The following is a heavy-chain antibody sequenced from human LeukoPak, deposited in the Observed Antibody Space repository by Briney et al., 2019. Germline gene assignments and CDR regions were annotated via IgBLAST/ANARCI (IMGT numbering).Heavy chain of an antibody. D-gene: IGHD2-8*01. V-gene: IGHV3-23*01. Sequence: GGSLRLSCAASGFTFSSYAMTWVRQAPGKGLQWVSTVSGGGDYTYYADSVRGRFTISRDNSNTLYLRMNSLRAEDTAVYYCAKDGQPSTRSYLCTHGLCYQDYWGQGTLVTVSS. CDR3: AKDGQPSTRSYLCTHGLCYQDY. J-gene: IGHJ4*02. CDR1: GFTFSSYA. CDR2: VSGGGDYT.